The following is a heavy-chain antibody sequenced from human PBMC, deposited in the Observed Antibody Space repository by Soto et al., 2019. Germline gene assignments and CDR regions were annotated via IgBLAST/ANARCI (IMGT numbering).Heavy chain of an antibody. J-gene: IGHJ4*02. CDR3: AKDRVGGTFYTPLGF. Sequence: PXGSLRLSCHASGFNFDNYGMHWVRQAPGKGLEWVAVITYDGSNKYYADSVKGRFTISRDNSKNTLSLHLNTLKPEDTAVYHCAKDRVGGTFYTPLGFWGQGTLVTVSS. CDR1: GFNFDNYG. V-gene: IGHV3-30*18. CDR2: ITYDGSNK. D-gene: IGHD1-7*01.